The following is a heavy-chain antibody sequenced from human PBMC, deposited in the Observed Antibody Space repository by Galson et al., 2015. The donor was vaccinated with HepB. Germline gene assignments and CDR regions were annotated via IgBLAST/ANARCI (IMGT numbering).Heavy chain of an antibody. J-gene: IGHJ5*02. V-gene: IGHV3-48*02. Sequence: SLRLSCAASGFIFSDFSMNWVRQAPGKGLEWISYISSSSNNIYYATSVRGRFTISRDNAKKSLSLQMNSLRDEDTAIYYCAKDWSGDIVATTIDHWGQGTLVTVSS. D-gene: IGHD5-12*01. CDR2: ISSSSNNI. CDR3: AKDWSGDIVATTIDH. CDR1: GFIFSDFS.